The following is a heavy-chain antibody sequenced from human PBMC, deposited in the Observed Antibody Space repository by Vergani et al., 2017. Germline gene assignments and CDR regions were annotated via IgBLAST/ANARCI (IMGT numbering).Heavy chain of an antibody. CDR2: VSHSGDT. Sequence: QVQLQESGPGLLKPSETLSLTCTVSGSSISAGYYWGWIRQPPGKGLEWISSVSHSGDTYFNPSLKGRVSISMDTSKNYFFLTLSSVTAADTAMYYCARRSSSYYFDIWGQGVLITVSS. CDR3: ARRSSSYYFDI. V-gene: IGHV4-38-2*02. D-gene: IGHD3-22*01. CDR1: GSSISAGYY. J-gene: IGHJ5*02.